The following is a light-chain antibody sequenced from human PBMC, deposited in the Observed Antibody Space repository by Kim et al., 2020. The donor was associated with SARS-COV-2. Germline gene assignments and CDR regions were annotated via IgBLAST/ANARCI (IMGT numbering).Light chain of an antibody. Sequence: PGKTARITCGGNNIGSKSVHWYQQKPGQAPLLVISYDSDRPSGIPERFSGSNSGNTATLTITRVEAGDEADYYCQVWDSSSEFVVFGGGTQLTIL. V-gene: IGLV3-21*04. J-gene: IGLJ2*01. CDR2: YDS. CDR1: NIGSKS. CDR3: QVWDSSSEFVV.